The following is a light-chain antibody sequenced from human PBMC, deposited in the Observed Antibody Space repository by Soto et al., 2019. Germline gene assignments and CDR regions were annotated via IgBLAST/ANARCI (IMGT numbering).Light chain of an antibody. Sequence: EIVLTLSPATLSLSPGERATLSCRASQRVSSYLAWYQQKPGQAPRLLIYDASNRATGIPARFSGSGSGTDFTLTISSLEPEDFAVYYCQQRSNWLWTFGQGTKVEIK. CDR3: QQRSNWLWT. J-gene: IGKJ1*01. CDR2: DAS. V-gene: IGKV3-11*01. CDR1: QRVSSY.